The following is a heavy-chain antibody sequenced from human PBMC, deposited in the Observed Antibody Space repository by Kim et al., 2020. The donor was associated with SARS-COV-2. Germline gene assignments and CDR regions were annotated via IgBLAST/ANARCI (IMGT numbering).Heavy chain of an antibody. CDR3: ARKSGSGRDY. J-gene: IGHJ4*02. Sequence: TANYAQKFQGRVTITADESTSTAYMELSSLRSEDTAVYYCARKSGSGRDYWGQGTLVTVSS. CDR2: TA. D-gene: IGHD1-26*01. V-gene: IGHV1-69*01.